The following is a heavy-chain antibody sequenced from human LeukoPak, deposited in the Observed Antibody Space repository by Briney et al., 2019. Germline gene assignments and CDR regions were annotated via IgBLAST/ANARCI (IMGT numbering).Heavy chain of an antibody. Sequence: SETLSLTCAVYGGSLSGYYWSWIRQPPGKGLEWIGEINHSGSTNYNPSLKSRVTISVDTSKNQFSLKLSSVTAADTAVYYCARGTHTAMAYYYYYGMDVWGQGTTVTVSS. D-gene: IGHD5-18*01. CDR3: ARGTHTAMAYYYYYGMDV. V-gene: IGHV4-34*01. CDR2: INHSGST. CDR1: GGSLSGYY. J-gene: IGHJ6*02.